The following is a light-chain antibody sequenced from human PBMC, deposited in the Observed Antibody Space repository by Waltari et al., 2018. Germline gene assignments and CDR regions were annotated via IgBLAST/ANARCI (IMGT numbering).Light chain of an antibody. CDR3: QQFENWPYT. Sequence: EIVMTQLPATLAVSPGDTATLSCWASQTISTTIAWYQQKPGQAPKFLIYGASVRAPGIPARFSGSGSGTEYTLTIAGLQSEDFAVYYCQQFENWPYTFGQGTKPEIK. CDR2: GAS. CDR1: QTISTT. V-gene: IGKV3-15*01. J-gene: IGKJ2*01.